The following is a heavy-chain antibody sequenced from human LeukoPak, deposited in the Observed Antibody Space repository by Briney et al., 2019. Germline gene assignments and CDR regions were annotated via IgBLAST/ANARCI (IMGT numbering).Heavy chain of an antibody. J-gene: IGHJ6*02. CDR3: ARNMLRGVIGYYSYGMDV. V-gene: IGHV1-8*01. CDR1: GYTFTSYD. Sequence: ASVKVSCKASGYTFTSYDINWVRQATGQGLEWMGWMNPNSGNTGYAQKFQGRVTMTRNTSISTAYMELSSLRSEDTAVYYCARNMLRGVIGYYSYGMDVWGQGTTVTVSS. D-gene: IGHD3-10*01. CDR2: MNPNSGNT.